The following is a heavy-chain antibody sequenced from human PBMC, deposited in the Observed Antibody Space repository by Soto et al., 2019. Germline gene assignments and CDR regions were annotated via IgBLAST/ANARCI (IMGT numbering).Heavy chain of an antibody. CDR2: ISRSSGST. CDR1: GFTFSTYA. V-gene: IGHV3-23*01. CDR3: AKVRTSSDY. D-gene: IGHD1-1*01. Sequence: PXGSLRLSGTASGFTFSTYAMIWVRQAPGKGLEWVSAISRSSGSTYYADSVKGRFTISRDNSKNTLYLQMNSLRAENTAVYYCAKVRTSSDYWGQGTMVTVSS. J-gene: IGHJ4*02.